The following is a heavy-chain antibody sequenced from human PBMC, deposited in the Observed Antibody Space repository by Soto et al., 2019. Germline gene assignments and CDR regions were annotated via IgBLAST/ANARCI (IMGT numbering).Heavy chain of an antibody. J-gene: IGHJ5*02. CDR1: GFTFSNAW. CDR3: TILQWVYSSSPTFDP. D-gene: IGHD6-6*01. Sequence: EVQLVESGGGLVKPGGSLRLSCAASGFTFSNAWMSWVRQAPGKGLEWVGRIKSKTDGGTTDYAAPVKGRFTISRDDSKNTLYLQMNSLKTEDTAVYYCTILQWVYSSSPTFDPWGQGTLVTVSS. CDR2: IKSKTDGGTT. V-gene: IGHV3-15*01.